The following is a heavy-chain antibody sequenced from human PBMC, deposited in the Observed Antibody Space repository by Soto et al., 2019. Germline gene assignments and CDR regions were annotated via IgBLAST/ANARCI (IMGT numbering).Heavy chain of an antibody. J-gene: IGHJ4*02. Sequence: GGSLRLSCAASGFTVSSNYMSWVRQAPGKGLEWVSVIYSGGSTYYADSVKGRFTISRDNSKNTLYLQMNSLRAEDTAVYYCAKHLTYYYDSSGRLGFDYWGQGTLVTVSS. CDR1: GFTVSSNY. CDR3: AKHLTYYYDSSGRLGFDY. D-gene: IGHD3-22*01. V-gene: IGHV3-53*01. CDR2: IYSGGST.